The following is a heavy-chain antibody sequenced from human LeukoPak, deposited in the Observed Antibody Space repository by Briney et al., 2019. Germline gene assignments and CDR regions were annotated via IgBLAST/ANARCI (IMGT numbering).Heavy chain of an antibody. CDR1: RFTFSTDW. Sequence: PGGSLRLSRAASRFTFSTDWMSSVRPAPGTGRGWVANIKHDRSDKYCVGSVKGRFTIARDNAKNSLYLQMNSLRGEDTAVYYCASVIAGGWYQGFDYWSQGTLVTVSS. D-gene: IGHD6-19*01. J-gene: IGHJ4*02. CDR2: IKHDRSDK. CDR3: ASVIAGGWYQGFDY. V-gene: IGHV3-7*02.